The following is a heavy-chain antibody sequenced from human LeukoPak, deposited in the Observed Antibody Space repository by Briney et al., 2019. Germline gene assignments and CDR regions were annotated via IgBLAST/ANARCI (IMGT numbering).Heavy chain of an antibody. CDR1: GFTFSMFG. V-gene: IGHV3-30*18. CDR2: ISFDGSNQ. CDR3: AKWHRYTYGPFDY. J-gene: IGHJ4*02. D-gene: IGHD3-16*01. Sequence: GGSLRLSCATSGFTFSMFGMHWVRQAPGKGLEWAASISFDGSNQYYTDSVKGRFAISRDNSYSTLYLQMNGLRPEDTANYYCAKWHRYTYGPFDYWGQGALVTVSS.